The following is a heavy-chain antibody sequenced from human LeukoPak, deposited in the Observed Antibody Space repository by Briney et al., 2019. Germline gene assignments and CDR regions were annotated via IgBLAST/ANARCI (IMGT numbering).Heavy chain of an antibody. J-gene: IGHJ6*04. CDR3: AELGITMIGGV. Sequence: GGSLRLSCAASGFTFSSYAMHWVRQAPGKGLEWVAAISYDENIKNYADSVKGRFTISRDNFKNTLYLQMNSLRAEDTAVYYCAELGITMIGGVWGKGTTVTISS. D-gene: IGHD3-10*02. CDR2: ISYDENIK. CDR1: GFTFSSYA. V-gene: IGHV3-30*04.